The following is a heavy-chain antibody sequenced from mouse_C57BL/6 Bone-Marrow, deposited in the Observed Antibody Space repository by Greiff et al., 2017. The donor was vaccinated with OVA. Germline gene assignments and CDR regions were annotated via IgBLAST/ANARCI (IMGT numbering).Heavy chain of an antibody. Sequence: QVQLQQSGAELARPGASVKMSCKASGYTFTSYTLHWVKQRPGQGLEWIGYINPSSGYTKYNQKFKDKATLTADKSSSTAYMQLSSLTSEDSAVYYCARPNNWDFDYWGQGTTLTDSS. D-gene: IGHD4-1*01. V-gene: IGHV1-4*01. CDR2: INPSSGYT. CDR1: GYTFTSYT. J-gene: IGHJ2*01. CDR3: ARPNNWDFDY.